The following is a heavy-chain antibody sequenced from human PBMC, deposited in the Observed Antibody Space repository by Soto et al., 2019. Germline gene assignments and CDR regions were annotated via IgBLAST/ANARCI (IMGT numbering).Heavy chain of an antibody. CDR1: GFTFDGYA. CDR3: AKSWGVVPDQGEFDI. J-gene: IGHJ3*02. CDR2: ISWNSGSI. Sequence: GGSLRLSCAASGFTFDGYAMHWVRQAPGKGLEWVSGISWNSGSIGYADSVKGRFTISRDSAKNSLYLQMNSLRAEDTALYYCAKSWGVVPDQGEFDIWGQGTMVNVSS. V-gene: IGHV3-9*01. D-gene: IGHD2-15*01.